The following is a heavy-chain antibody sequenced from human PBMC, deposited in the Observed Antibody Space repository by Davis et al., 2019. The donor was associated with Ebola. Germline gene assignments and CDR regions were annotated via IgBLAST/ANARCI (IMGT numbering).Heavy chain of an antibody. CDR2: INHSGST. Sequence: PPETLSLTCAVYARSFSGYYWSWIRQPPGKGLEWIGAINHSGSTNYNPSLKSRVTISVDTSKNQFSLKLSSVTAADTAVYYCARVQGVYYYYYYMDVWGKGTTVTVSS. CDR3: ARVQGVYYYYYYMDV. J-gene: IGHJ6*03. CDR1: ARSFSGYY. D-gene: IGHD3-16*01. V-gene: IGHV4-34*01.